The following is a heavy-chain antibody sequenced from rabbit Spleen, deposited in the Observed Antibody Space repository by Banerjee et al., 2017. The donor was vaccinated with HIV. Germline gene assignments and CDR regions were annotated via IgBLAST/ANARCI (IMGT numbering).Heavy chain of an antibody. J-gene: IGHJ4*01. CDR2: INAVTGKA. Sequence: QSLEESGGYLVKPGASLTLTCTASGFSFGSSDSMCWVREAPGKGLEWIACINAVTGKAVYASWAKGRSPFSKASSTTVTLQMSSLTAADTATYFCARDLTGVIGWNFGWWGPGTLVTVS. V-gene: IGHV1S40*01. D-gene: IGHD1-1*01. CDR3: ARDLTGVIGWNFGW. CDR1: GFSFGSSDS.